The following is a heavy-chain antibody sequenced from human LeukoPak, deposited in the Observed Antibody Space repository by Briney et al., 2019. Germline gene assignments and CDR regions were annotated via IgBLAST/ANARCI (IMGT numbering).Heavy chain of an antibody. CDR3: ARSEGGIWSGSNTAMAEPQFDY. J-gene: IGHJ4*02. D-gene: IGHD5-18*01. V-gene: IGHV1-18*01. Sequence: ASVKVSCEASVYTFSIYGISSVREAPGQGREWMGWISAYIGNTNYAQTLQGRDTLTTDTSTSTRCMDLRRARWQDTAVYYCARSEGGIWSGSNTAMAEPQFDYWGQGTLVTVSS. CDR2: ISAYIGNT. CDR1: VYTFSIYG.